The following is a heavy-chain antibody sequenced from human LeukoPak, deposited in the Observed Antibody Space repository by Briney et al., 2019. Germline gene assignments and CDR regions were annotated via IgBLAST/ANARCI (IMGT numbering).Heavy chain of an antibody. Sequence: PGGSLRLSCAASGFTFSNYWIHWVRQAPGEGLEWVSTISGSADNTNYAEAVKGRFTISRDNSKNTMYLQMNSLRAEDTAVYYCAKQGFGCWGQGTLVTVSS. V-gene: IGHV3-23*01. CDR2: ISGSADNT. CDR1: GFTFSNYW. J-gene: IGHJ4*02. CDR3: AKQGFGC.